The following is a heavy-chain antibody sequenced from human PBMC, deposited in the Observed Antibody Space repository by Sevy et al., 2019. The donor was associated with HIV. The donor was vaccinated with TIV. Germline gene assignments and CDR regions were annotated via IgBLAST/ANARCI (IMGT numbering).Heavy chain of an antibody. CDR3: AAVNLKMGVTIFDY. CDR2: IVVGSGNT. CDR1: GFTFTSSA. J-gene: IGHJ4*02. V-gene: IGHV1-58*01. Sequence: ASVKVSCKASGFTFTSSAVQWVRQARGQRLEWIGWIVVGSGNTNFAQKFQERVTITRDMSTSTAYMELSSLRSEDTAVYYCAAVNLKMGVTIFDYWGQGTLVTVSS. D-gene: IGHD3-9*01.